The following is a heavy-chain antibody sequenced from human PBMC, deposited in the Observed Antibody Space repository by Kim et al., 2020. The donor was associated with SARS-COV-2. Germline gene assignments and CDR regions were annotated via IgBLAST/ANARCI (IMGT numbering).Heavy chain of an antibody. Sequence: GGSLRLSCAASGFTFSNYAFHWVRQAPGKGLEWVAVISYDGGNKYYADSVKGQFTISRDNSKDTLYLQMNSLRAEDTAVYYCARDITGSYTVDYWGQGTLVTVSS. CDR3: ARDITGSYTVDY. D-gene: IGHD1-26*01. V-gene: IGHV3-30-3*01. CDR2: ISYDGGNK. J-gene: IGHJ4*02. CDR1: GFTFSNYA.